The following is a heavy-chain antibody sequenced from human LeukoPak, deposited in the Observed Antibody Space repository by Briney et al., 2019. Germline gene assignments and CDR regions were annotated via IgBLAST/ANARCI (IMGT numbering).Heavy chain of an antibody. CDR3: ARLLDSGNYALSVLRY. CDR2: ISSSCSTI. CDR1: GFTFSDYY. D-gene: IGHD3-22*01. J-gene: IGHJ4*02. Sequence: GGSLRLSCAASGFTFSDYYMSWIRQAPGKGLEWVSYISSSCSTIYYADSVKGRFTISRDNAKNSLYLQMNSLRAEDTAVYYCARLLDSGNYALSVLRYWGQGTLVTVSS. V-gene: IGHV3-11*04.